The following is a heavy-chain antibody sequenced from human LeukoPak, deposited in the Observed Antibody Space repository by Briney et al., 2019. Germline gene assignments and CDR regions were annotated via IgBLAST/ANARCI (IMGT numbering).Heavy chain of an antibody. CDR2: INHSGST. J-gene: IGHJ4*02. V-gene: IGHV4-34*01. CDR3: ARGLYHITMIVVVTKSYYFDY. CDR1: GGSFSGYY. D-gene: IGHD3-22*01. Sequence: SETLSVTRAVYGGSFSGYYWSWIRQPPGKGLEWIGEINHSGSTNYNPSLKSRVTISVDTSKNQFSLKLSSVTAADTAVYYCARGLYHITMIVVVTKSYYFDYRGQGTLVTVSS.